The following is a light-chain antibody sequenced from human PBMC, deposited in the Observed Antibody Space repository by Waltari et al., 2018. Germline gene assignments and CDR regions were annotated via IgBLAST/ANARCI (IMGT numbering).Light chain of an antibody. CDR1: PSLQHFNGNNY. CDR2: LGS. J-gene: IGKJ1*01. Sequence: DIGMIQSPLSLAVTPGEPASISCWSSPSLQHFNGNNYLDWYLQKPGQPPQLLIYLGSTRASGVPDRFSGRGSGTYFTLKISRVEAEDVGVYYCMQGLQTPWTFGQGTKVEIK. V-gene: IGKV2-28*01. CDR3: MQGLQTPWT.